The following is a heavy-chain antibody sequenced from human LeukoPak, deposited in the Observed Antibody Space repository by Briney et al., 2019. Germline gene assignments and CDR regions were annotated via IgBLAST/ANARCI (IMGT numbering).Heavy chain of an antibody. CDR2: ISSTSGFI. Sequence: GGSLRLSCAASGFTFSSDSMNWVPQAPGKGLEWVSSISSTSGFISYADSVKGRFTISRDNAKSSLYLQMNSLRAEDTALYYCARVHSGYGPDYIDHWGQGTPVTVSS. J-gene: IGHJ4*02. CDR3: ARVHSGYGPDYIDH. V-gene: IGHV3-21*06. D-gene: IGHD5-12*01. CDR1: GFTFSSDS.